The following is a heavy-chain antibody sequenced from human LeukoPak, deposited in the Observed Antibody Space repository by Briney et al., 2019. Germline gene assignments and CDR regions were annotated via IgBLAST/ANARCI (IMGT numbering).Heavy chain of an antibody. CDR3: VRQVGSSWYHEVLRGRDY. D-gene: IGHD6-13*01. CDR1: GGSISSSSYY. Sequence: SETLSLTCTVSGGSISSSSYYWGWIRQPPGKGLEWIGYIYYSGSNYHNPSLKSRVTISVDTSKNQFSLKLTSVTAADTAVYYCVRQVGSSWYHEVLRGRDYWGQGTLVAVSS. V-gene: IGHV4-39*01. CDR2: IYYSGSN. J-gene: IGHJ4*02.